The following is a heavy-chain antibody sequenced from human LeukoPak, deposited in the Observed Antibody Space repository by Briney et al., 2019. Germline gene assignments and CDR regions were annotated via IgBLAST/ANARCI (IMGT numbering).Heavy chain of an antibody. J-gene: IGHJ4*02. CDR3: ARPPLLSGWYRRVRWYFDY. V-gene: IGHV1-3*01. D-gene: IGHD6-19*01. CDR2: INAGNGNT. Sequence: ASVKVSCKASGYTFTSYAMHWVRQAPGQRLEWMGWINAGNGNTKYSQKFQGRVTITRDTSASTAYMELSSQRSEDTAVYYCARPPLLSGWYRRVRWYFDYWGQGTLVTVSS. CDR1: GYTFTSYA.